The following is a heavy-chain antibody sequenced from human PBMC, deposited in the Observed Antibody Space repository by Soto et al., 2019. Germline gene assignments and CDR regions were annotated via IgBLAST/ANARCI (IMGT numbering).Heavy chain of an antibody. CDR2: IIPIFGTA. D-gene: IGHD2-15*01. CDR3: ARVMDCSGGSCYEDY. J-gene: IGHJ4*02. V-gene: IGHV1-69*06. Sequence: ASVKVSCKASGGTFSSYAISWVLQAPGQGLEWMGGIIPIFGTANYAQKFQGRVTITADKSTSTAYMELSSLRSEDTAVYYCARVMDCSGGSCYEDYLGQGTLVTAPQ. CDR1: GGTFSSYA.